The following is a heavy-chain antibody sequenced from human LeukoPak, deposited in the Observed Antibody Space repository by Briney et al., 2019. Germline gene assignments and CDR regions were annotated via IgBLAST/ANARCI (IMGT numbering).Heavy chain of an antibody. D-gene: IGHD3-10*01. V-gene: IGHV1-69*06. Sequence: SVKVSCKASGGTFSSYAISWVRQAPGQGLEWMGGIIPIFGTANYAQTFQGRVTITADKSTSTAYMERSSLRSEDTAMYYCARERADGSGTRNYYFDYWGQGTLVTVSS. CDR3: ARERADGSGTRNYYFDY. CDR2: IIPIFGTA. J-gene: IGHJ4*02. CDR1: GGTFSSYA.